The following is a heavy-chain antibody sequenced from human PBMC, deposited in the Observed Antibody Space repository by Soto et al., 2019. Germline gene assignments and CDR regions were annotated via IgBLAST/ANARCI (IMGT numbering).Heavy chain of an antibody. Sequence: GASVKVSCKASGYTFTGYYMHWVRQAPGQGLEWMGWINPNSGGTNYAQKFQGWVTMTRDTSISTAYMELSRLRSDDTAVYYCARDLRPPHSGSDDLARRNHYGMDVWGQGTTVTVSS. J-gene: IGHJ6*02. V-gene: IGHV1-2*04. D-gene: IGHD3-10*01. CDR3: ARDLRPPHSGSDDLARRNHYGMDV. CDR2: INPNSGGT. CDR1: GYTFTGYY.